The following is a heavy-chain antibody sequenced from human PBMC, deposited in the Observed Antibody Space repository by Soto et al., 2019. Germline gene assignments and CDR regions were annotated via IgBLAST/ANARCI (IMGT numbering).Heavy chain of an antibody. J-gene: IGHJ4*02. Sequence: EVQLLESGGGLVQPGGSLRLSCAASGFTFSRYAMSWVRQAPGKGLEWVSASSGSGGGTYYADSVKGRFTISRDNSKNSLYLQMNSLRAEDTAVYYCAYSSTPFDCCGQGTLVTVSS. D-gene: IGHD6-13*01. CDR1: GFTFSRYA. V-gene: IGHV3-23*01. CDR2: SSGSGGGT. CDR3: AYSSTPFDC.